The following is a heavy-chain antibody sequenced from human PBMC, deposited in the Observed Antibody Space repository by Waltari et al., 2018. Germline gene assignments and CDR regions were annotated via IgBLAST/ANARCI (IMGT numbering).Heavy chain of an antibody. Sequence: QVQLQESGPGLVKPSETLSLTCPVSGGSISSHYWSWIRPPPGKGLEWIGYIYYSGSTNYNPSLKSRVTISVDTSKNQFSLKLSSVTAADTAVYYCASGLGSSHGYYYYYYGMDVWGQGTTVTVSS. CDR3: ASGLGSSHGYYYYYYGMDV. CDR2: IYYSGST. J-gene: IGHJ6*02. CDR1: GGSISSHY. V-gene: IGHV4-59*11. D-gene: IGHD6-13*01.